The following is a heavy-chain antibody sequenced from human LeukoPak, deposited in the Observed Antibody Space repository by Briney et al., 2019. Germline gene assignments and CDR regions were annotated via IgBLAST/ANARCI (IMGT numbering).Heavy chain of an antibody. D-gene: IGHD1-1*01. CDR2: IYYSANT. Sequence: GSLRLSCTASGFTFGDYVMSWIRQSPGKGLEWIGYIYYSANTNYNTNYNPSLISRVTISVDTSKNQFSLKLSSVTAADTAVYYCARGGVNWTFDCWGQGTLVTVSS. J-gene: IGHJ4*02. V-gene: IGHV4-59*01. CDR1: GFTFGDYV. CDR3: ARGGVNWTFDC.